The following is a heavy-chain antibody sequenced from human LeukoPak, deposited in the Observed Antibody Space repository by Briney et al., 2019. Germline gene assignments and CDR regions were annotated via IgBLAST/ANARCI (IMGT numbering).Heavy chain of an antibody. D-gene: IGHD6-13*01. J-gene: IGHJ3*02. V-gene: IGHV3-21*01. CDR2: ISSSSSYI. Sequence: GGSLRLSCAASGFTFSSYSMNWVRQAPGEGLEWVSSISSSSSYIYYADSVKGRFTISRDNAKNSLYLQMNSLRAEDTAVYYCATQGAAASDAFDIWGQGTMVTVSS. CDR3: ATQGAAASDAFDI. CDR1: GFTFSSYS.